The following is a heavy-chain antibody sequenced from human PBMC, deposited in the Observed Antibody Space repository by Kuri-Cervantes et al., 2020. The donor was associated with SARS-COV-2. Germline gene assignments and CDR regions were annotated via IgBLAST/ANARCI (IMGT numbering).Heavy chain of an antibody. V-gene: IGHV4-59*01. J-gene: IGHJ4*02. CDR3: ARAGYYFDY. CDR2: IYYSGST. CDR1: GGSISSYY. Sequence: GSLRLSCTVSGGSISSYYWSWIRQPPGKGLEWIGYIYYSGSTNYNPSRKSRVTISVDTSKNQFSLKLSSVTAADTAVYYCARAGYYFDYWGQGTLVTVSS.